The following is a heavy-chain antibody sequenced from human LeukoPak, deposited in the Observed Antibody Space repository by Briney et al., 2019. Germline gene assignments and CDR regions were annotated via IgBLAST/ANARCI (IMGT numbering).Heavy chain of an antibody. CDR1: GGSISGYY. CDR2: IYYSGST. CDR3: ARLEDSSGYYKY. J-gene: IGHJ4*02. V-gene: IGHV4-59*08. Sequence: SETLSLTCTVSGGSISGYYWSWIRQPPGKGLELIGYIYYSGSTNYNPSLKSRVTISVDTSKNQFSLKLSSVTAADTAVYYCARLEDSSGYYKYWGQGILVTVSP. D-gene: IGHD3-22*01.